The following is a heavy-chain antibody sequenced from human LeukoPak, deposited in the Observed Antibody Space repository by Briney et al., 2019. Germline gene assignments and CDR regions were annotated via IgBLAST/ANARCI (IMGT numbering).Heavy chain of an antibody. CDR2: INPSGGGT. D-gene: IGHD3-10*01. CDR3: ASEIMVRGAMSEYYFDY. J-gene: IGHJ4*02. Sequence: ASVKVSCKASGYTFTNYYIHWVRQAPGQGLEWMGIINPSGGGTRSAQKFQGRVTVTRDTSTNTHYMELSSLRSEDTAVYYCASEIMVRGAMSEYYFDYWGQGTLVTVSS. CDR1: GYTFTNYY. V-gene: IGHV1-46*01.